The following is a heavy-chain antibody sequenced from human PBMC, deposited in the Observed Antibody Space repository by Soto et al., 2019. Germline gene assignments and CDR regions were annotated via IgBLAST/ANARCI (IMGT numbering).Heavy chain of an antibody. CDR3: AREVKEAYYDFWSGYYPHYYYGMDV. CDR1: GGTFSSYA. J-gene: IGHJ6*02. D-gene: IGHD3-3*01. V-gene: IGHV1-69*01. Sequence: QVQLVQSGAEVKKPGSSVKVSCKASGGTFSSYAISWVRQAPGQGLEWMGGIIPIFGTANYAQKFQGRVTIPADESTSTAYMELSSLRSEDTAVYYCAREVKEAYYDFWSGYYPHYYYGMDVWGQGTTVTVSS. CDR2: IIPIFGTA.